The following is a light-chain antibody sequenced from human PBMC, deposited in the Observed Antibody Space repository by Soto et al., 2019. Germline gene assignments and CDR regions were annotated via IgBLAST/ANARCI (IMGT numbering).Light chain of an antibody. J-gene: IGKJ1*01. CDR3: QQYNTYSPWA. CDR1: QSIGNR. Sequence: DIQMTQSPSTLSASVGDRVTFTCRASQSIGNRLAWYQQKPGKAPKFLIYDASSLQSGVPLRFSGSGSGTEITLTISSLQPDDFATYYCQQYNTYSPWAFGQGTKVDIK. CDR2: DAS. V-gene: IGKV1-5*01.